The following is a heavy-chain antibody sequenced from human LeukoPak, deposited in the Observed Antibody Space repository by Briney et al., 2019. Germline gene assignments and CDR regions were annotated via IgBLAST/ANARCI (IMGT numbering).Heavy chain of an antibody. CDR2: IYSGGST. CDR1: GFTVSSNY. CDR3: ARDSSSGSGGAFDY. J-gene: IGHJ4*02. D-gene: IGHD6-19*01. Sequence: GGSLRLSCAASGFTVSSNYMSWVRQAPGKGLGWVSVIYSGGSTYYADSVKGRFTISRDNSKNTLYLQMNSLRAEDTAVYYCARDSSSGSGGAFDYWGQGALVTVSS. V-gene: IGHV3-66*01.